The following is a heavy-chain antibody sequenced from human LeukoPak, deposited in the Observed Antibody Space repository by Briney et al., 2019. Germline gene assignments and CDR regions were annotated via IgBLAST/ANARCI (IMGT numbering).Heavy chain of an antibody. V-gene: IGHV6-1*01. D-gene: IGHD3-10*01. CDR1: GDSVSSNSAA. Sequence: SQTFSLTCAISGDSVSSNSAAWNWIRQSPSRGLEWLGRTYYRSKWYNDYAVSVKSRITINPDTSKNQFSLQLNSVTPEDTAVYYCARAYYGSGSYYHYYYGMDVWGKGTTVTVSS. CDR3: ARAYYGSGSYYHYYYGMDV. CDR2: TYYRSKWYN. J-gene: IGHJ6*04.